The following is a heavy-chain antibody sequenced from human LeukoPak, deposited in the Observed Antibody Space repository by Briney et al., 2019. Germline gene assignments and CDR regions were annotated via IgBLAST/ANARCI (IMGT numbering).Heavy chain of an antibody. D-gene: IGHD6-13*01. CDR2: IIPIFGTA. V-gene: IGHV1-69*13. J-gene: IGHJ4*02. Sequence: ASVKVSCKASGGTFSSYAISWVRQAPGQGLEWMGGIIPIFGTANYAQKFQGRVTITADESTSTAYMELSSLRSGDTAVYYCARAMYSSSWQTQFDYWGQGTLVTVSS. CDR3: ARAMYSSSWQTQFDY. CDR1: GGTFSSYA.